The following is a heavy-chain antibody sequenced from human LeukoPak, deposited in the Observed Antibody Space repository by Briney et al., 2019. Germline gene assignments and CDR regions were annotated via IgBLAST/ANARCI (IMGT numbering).Heavy chain of an antibody. CDR2: ISSSGSTI. D-gene: IGHD6-19*01. J-gene: IGHJ4*02. V-gene: IGHV3-11*01. CDR1: GFTFSDYY. Sequence: PGGSLRLSCAASGFTFSDYYMSWIRQAPGKGLEWVSYISSSGSTIYYADSVKGRFTISRDNAKNSLYLQMNGLRAEDTAVYYCARDEQWLVHIDYWGQGTLVTVSS. CDR3: ARDEQWLVHIDY.